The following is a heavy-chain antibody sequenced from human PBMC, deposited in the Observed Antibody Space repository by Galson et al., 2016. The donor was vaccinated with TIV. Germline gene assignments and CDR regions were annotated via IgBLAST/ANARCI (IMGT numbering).Heavy chain of an antibody. CDR1: GFTFSRYW. D-gene: IGHD5-18*01. V-gene: IGHV3-7*01. CDR3: ARDRGYDTYDF. CDR2: INEDGSEK. J-gene: IGHJ4*02. Sequence: SLRLSCAASGFTFSRYWMSWVRQAPGKGLEWVADINEDGSEKIYLDSVEGRFTISRDNAKNSLSLQMNSLRGEEPAVYYCARDRGYDTYDFWGQGSLVIVSS.